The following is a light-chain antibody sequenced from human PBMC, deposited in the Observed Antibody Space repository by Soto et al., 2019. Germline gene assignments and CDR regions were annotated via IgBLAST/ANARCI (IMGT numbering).Light chain of an antibody. CDR3: QKYNSYSWK. J-gene: IGKJ1*01. CDR2: WAS. Sequence: IVMTQSPDSLAVSLGDRSTINCNSSQTVLDSSNNKDYLTWYQQKPGQPPKLLIYWASTREFGVPDRFSGSGSGTDFTLTISSLQPDDFATYYCQKYNSYSWKFGQGTKVDIK. CDR1: QTVLDSSNNKDY. V-gene: IGKV4-1*01.